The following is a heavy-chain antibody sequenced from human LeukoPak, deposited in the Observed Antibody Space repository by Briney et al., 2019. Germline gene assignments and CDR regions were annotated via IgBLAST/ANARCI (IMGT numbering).Heavy chain of an antibody. D-gene: IGHD4-17*01. CDR3: ARVDYGDYGFRANLDY. V-gene: IGHV4-31*03. J-gene: IGHJ4*02. Sequence: SQTLSLTCTVSGGSISSGGYYWSWIRQHPGKGLEWIGYIYYSGGTYYNPSLRSRVTISVDTSKNQFSLKLSSVTAADTAVYYCARVDYGDYGFRANLDYWGQGTLVTVSS. CDR1: GGSISSGGYY. CDR2: IYYSGGT.